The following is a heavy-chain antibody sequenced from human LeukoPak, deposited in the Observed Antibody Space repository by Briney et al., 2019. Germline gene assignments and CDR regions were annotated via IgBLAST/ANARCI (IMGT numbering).Heavy chain of an antibody. CDR1: GGSFSGYY. CDR3: ARGLSGSYYLTYYYYMDV. J-gene: IGHJ6*03. D-gene: IGHD3-10*01. V-gene: IGHV4-34*01. Sequence: SETLCLTCAVYGGSFSGYYWSWIRQPPGKGLEWIGEINRSGSTNHNPSLKSRVTISVDTSKNQFSLKLSSVTAAGTAVYYCARGLSGSYYLTYYYYMDVWGKGTTVTVSS. CDR2: INRSGST.